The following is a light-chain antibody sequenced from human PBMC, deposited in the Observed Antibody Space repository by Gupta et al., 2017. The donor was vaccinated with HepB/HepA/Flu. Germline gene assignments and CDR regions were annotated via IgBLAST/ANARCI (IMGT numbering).Light chain of an antibody. CDR1: QSINRK. Sequence: EIVLTQSLATLSVSPGERITLPCRASQSINRKLAWYLQKPGQTPRLLIYDASTRAPAIPDRFSSSGSATEFTLTISSLQSEDFGFYYCQQYSNWPPGTFGQGTRLEIK. V-gene: IGKV3-15*01. CDR3: QQYSNWPPGT. J-gene: IGKJ5*01. CDR2: DAS.